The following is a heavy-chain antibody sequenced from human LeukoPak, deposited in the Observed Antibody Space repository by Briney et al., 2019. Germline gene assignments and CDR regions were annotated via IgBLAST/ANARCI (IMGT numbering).Heavy chain of an antibody. CDR3: VRDWEHCSSTSCYRGADL. CDR2: IYPGDSDT. Sequence: GESLKISCKGSGYSFTSYWIAWVRQMPGKGLEWKGIIYPGDSDTRYSPSFQGQVTISADKSISTAFLQWSSLKASDTATYYCVRDWEHCSSTSCYRGADLWGQGTLVTVSS. V-gene: IGHV5-51*01. D-gene: IGHD2-2*01. CDR1: GYSFTSYW. J-gene: IGHJ5*02.